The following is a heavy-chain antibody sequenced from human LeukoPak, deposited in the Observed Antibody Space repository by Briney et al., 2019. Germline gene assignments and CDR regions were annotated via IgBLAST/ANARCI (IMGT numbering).Heavy chain of an antibody. J-gene: IGHJ6*03. Sequence: PGGSLRLSCAASGFTFSSYAMSWVRQAPGKGLEWVSAISGSGGSTYYADSVKGRFTISRDNSKNTLYLQMNSLRNEDTAVYYCARQAHWSGYYSTGYYYYYMDVWGQGTTATVSS. CDR3: ARQAHWSGYYSTGYYYYYMDV. V-gene: IGHV3-23*01. CDR2: ISGSGGST. D-gene: IGHD3-3*01. CDR1: GFTFSSYA.